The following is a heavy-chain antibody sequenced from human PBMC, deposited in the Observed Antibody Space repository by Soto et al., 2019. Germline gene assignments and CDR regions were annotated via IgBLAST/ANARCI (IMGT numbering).Heavy chain of an antibody. CDR2: IYYSGST. D-gene: IGHD5-18*01. CDR1: GGSISSGDYY. Sequence: QVQLQESGPGLVKPSQTLSLTCTVSGGSISSGDYYWSWIRQPPGKGLEWIGYIYYSGSTYYNPSLKSRVTISVDTSKNQFSLKLSSVTAADTAVYYCARTGVDTAMVWADFFDYWGQGTLVTVSS. J-gene: IGHJ4*02. V-gene: IGHV4-30-4*01. CDR3: ARTGVDTAMVWADFFDY.